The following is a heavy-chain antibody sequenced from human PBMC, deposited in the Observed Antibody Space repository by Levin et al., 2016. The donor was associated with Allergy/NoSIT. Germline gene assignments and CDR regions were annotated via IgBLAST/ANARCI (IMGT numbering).Heavy chain of an antibody. CDR2: INPNSGGT. J-gene: IGHJ5*02. Sequence: WVRQAPGQGLEWMGWINPNSGGTNYAQKFQGRVTMTRDTSISTAYMELSRLRSDDTAVYYCARDRTAGTVEYWFDPWGQGTLVTVSS. CDR3: ARDRTAGTVEYWFDP. D-gene: IGHD6-13*01. V-gene: IGHV1-2*02.